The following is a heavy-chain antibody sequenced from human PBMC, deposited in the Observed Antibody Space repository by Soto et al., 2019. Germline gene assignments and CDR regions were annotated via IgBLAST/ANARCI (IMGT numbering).Heavy chain of an antibody. CDR2: IRSSGSPT. Sequence: EEQLVESGGGLVQPGRSLRLSCVASGFAFSNYSMNWVRQAPGKGLEWVSYIRSSGSPTYYAGSVKGRFTISRDNAKKSLYLQMNSLRAEDTAVYYCARMTSSLSPGRWGQGTLVTVSS. D-gene: IGHD2-2*01. V-gene: IGHV3-48*01. CDR1: GFAFSNYS. CDR3: ARMTSSLSPGR. J-gene: IGHJ4*02.